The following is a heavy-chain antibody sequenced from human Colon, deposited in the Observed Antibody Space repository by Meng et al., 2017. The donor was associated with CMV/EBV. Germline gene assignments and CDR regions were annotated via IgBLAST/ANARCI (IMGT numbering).Heavy chain of an antibody. D-gene: IGHD4/OR15-4a*01. Sequence: CTVSGGSISSSNYYWGWIRQPPGKGLEWIGSMFYGGRTYYNPSLQSRVTISIDTSKNQLSLKVNSVTAADTAIYYCARDANRLWFDPWGQGALVTVSS. CDR2: MFYGGRT. CDR1: GGSISSSNYY. V-gene: IGHV4-39*07. J-gene: IGHJ5*02. CDR3: ARDANRLWFDP.